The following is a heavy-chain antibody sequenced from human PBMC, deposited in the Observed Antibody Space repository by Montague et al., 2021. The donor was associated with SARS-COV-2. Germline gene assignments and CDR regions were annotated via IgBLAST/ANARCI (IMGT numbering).Heavy chain of an antibody. J-gene: IGHJ2*01. Sequence: SESLSLTCTVSGGSISSYYWYWIRETPGKGLEWIGYIYYSGTTNYNPSLNSRVTISLDAPKNQFSLNLNSVTAADTAIYYCARRGGGEVFARFMYWYFDVWRRGSLVTVSS. CDR3: ARRGGGEVFARFMYWYFDV. CDR1: GGSISSYY. CDR2: IYYSGTT. V-gene: IGHV4-59*01. D-gene: IGHD2-21*01.